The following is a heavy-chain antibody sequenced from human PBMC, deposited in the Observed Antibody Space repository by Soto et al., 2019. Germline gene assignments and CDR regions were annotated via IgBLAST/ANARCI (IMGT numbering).Heavy chain of an antibody. CDR3: AKVYHYYYYGMDV. J-gene: IGHJ6*02. CDR2: VSDSGGST. CDR1: GFTFSNYA. Sequence: GGSLRLSCAASGFTFSNYAMSWVRQAPGKGLEWVSAVSDSGGSTYNADSVKGRFTISRDNSRNTLYLQMDSLRAEDTAVYYCAKVYHYYYYGMDVWGQGTTVTVSS. V-gene: IGHV3-23*01.